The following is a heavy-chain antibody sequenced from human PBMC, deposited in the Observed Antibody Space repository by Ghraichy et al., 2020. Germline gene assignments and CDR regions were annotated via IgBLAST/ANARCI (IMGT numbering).Heavy chain of an antibody. D-gene: IGHD6-6*01. Sequence: GGSLRLSCAASGFTFKNYAMHWVRQAPGNGLEWVAVISHDGNNRYYADSVKGRFTISRDNSKNTLYLEMSSLRTEDTAAYSCARDHGLGMAVRRLDYWGQGTLVTVSS. CDR3: ARDHGLGMAVRRLDY. V-gene: IGHV3-30-3*01. CDR2: ISHDGNNR. J-gene: IGHJ4*02. CDR1: GFTFKNYA.